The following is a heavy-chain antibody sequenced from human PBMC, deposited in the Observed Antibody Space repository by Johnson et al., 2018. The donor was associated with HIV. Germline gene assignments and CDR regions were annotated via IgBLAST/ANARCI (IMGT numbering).Heavy chain of an antibody. CDR3: ARWGRGSIVLVVYARSDAFDI. J-gene: IGHJ3*02. V-gene: IGHV3-9*01. D-gene: IGHD2-8*02. CDR2: ISWNSGSI. Sequence: QLVESGGGLVQPGRSLRLSCAASGFTFDDYAMHWVRQAPGKGLEWVSGISWNSGSIGYADSVKGRFSISRDNGNNSLYLQMNSLRAEDTAVYYCARWGRGSIVLVVYARSDAFDIWGQGTMVTVSS. CDR1: GFTFDDYA.